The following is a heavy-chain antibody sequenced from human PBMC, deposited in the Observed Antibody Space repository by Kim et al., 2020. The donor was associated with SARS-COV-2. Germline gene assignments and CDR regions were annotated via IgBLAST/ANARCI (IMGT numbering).Heavy chain of an antibody. CDR3: ARLFGELLGQTDY. D-gene: IGHD3-10*01. CDR2: IYSGGST. CDR1: GFTVSSNY. Sequence: GGSLRLSCAASGFTVSSNYMSWVRQAPGKGLEWVSVIYSGGSTYYADSVKGRFTISRHNSKNTLYLQMNSLRAEDTAVYYCARLFGELLGQTDYWGQGTLVTVSS. V-gene: IGHV3-53*04. J-gene: IGHJ4*02.